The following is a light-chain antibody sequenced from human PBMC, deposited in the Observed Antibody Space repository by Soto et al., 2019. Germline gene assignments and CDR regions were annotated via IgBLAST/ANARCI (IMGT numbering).Light chain of an antibody. J-gene: IGLJ1*01. CDR1: SGDVGGYNY. V-gene: IGLV2-11*01. CDR2: DVS. Sequence: QSVLTQPRSVSGSPGQSVTISCTGTSGDVGGYNYVSWYQQHPGKAPKLMIYDVSKRPSEVPDRFSGSKSGNTASLTISGLQAEDEADYYCCSYAGSYTFYVFGTGTKVTVL. CDR3: CSYAGSYTFYV.